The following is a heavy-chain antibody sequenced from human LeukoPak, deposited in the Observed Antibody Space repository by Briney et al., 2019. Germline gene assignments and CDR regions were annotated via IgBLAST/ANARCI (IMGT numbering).Heavy chain of an antibody. CDR1: GFTFDDYA. CDR3: AKDGYGMDV. V-gene: IGHV3-9*01. J-gene: IGHJ6*02. Sequence: GGSLRLSCAASGFTFDDYATHWVRQAPGKGLEWVSGISWNSGSIGYADSVKGRFTISRDNAKNSLYLQMNSLRAEDTALYYCAKDGYGMDVWGQGTTVTVSS. CDR2: ISWNSGSI.